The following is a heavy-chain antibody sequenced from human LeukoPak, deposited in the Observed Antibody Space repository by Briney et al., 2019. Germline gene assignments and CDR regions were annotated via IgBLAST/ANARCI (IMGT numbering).Heavy chain of an antibody. D-gene: IGHD2-21*02. J-gene: IGHJ3*02. CDR2: IYYSGST. CDR1: GGSISSYY. Sequence: LSETLSLTCTVSGGSISSYYWSWTRQPPGKGLEWIGYIYYSGSTNYNPSLKSRVTISVDTSKNQFSLKLSSVTAADTAVYYCARDLCGGDCYSHDAFDIWGQGTMVTVSS. CDR3: ARDLCGGDCYSHDAFDI. V-gene: IGHV4-59*01.